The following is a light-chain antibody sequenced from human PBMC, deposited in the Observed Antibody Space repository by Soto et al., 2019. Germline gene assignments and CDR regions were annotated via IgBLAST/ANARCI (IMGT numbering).Light chain of an antibody. Sequence: QSVLTQPPSASRTPGQRVTISCSGSSSNIGSNTVNWYQQLPGTAPKLLIYSNNQRRSGVPDRFSGSKSGTSASLAISGLQSEDEADYYGAAWDASLKGVVLGGGTKLTV. CDR3: AAWDASLKGVV. V-gene: IGLV1-44*01. CDR1: SSNIGSNT. CDR2: SNN. J-gene: IGLJ2*01.